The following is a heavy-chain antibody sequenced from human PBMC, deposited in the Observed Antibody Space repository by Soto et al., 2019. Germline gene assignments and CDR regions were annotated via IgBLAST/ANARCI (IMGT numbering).Heavy chain of an antibody. CDR2: INAGNGNT. J-gene: IGHJ4*02. CDR3: ARSIVVVTALDY. D-gene: IGHD2-21*02. Sequence: ASVKVSCKASGYTFASYAMHWVRQAPGQRLEWMGWINAGNGNTKYSQKFQGRVTITRDTSASTAHMELSSLRSEDTAVYYCARSIVVVTALDYWGQGTLVTVSS. CDR1: GYTFASYA. V-gene: IGHV1-3*01.